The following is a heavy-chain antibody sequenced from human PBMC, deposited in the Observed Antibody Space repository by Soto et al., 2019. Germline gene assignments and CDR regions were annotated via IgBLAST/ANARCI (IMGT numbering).Heavy chain of an antibody. J-gene: IGHJ6*02. CDR2: IIPIFGTA. V-gene: IGHV1-69*12. CDR1: GGTFSSYA. D-gene: IGHD3-9*01. Sequence: HVQLVQSGAEVKKPGSSVKVSCKASGGTFSSYAISWVRQAPGQGLEWMGGIIPIFGTANYAQKFQGRVTITADESTSTAYMELSSLRSEDTAVYYCARSAMRYFDWLEFPPPMDVWGQGTTVTVSS. CDR3: ARSAMRYFDWLEFPPPMDV.